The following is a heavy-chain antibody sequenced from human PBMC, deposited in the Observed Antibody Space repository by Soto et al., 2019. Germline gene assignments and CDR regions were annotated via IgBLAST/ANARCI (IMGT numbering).Heavy chain of an antibody. D-gene: IGHD2-2*01. V-gene: IGHV3-30-3*01. CDR2: ISYDGSNK. CDR1: GFTFSSYA. J-gene: IGHJ6*02. CDR3: ARDPSDCSSTSCWGYYALDV. Sequence: GGFLRLSCAASGFTFSSYAMHWVRQAPGKGLKWVAVISYDGSNKYYADSLKGRFTISRDNAKNSLYLQMISLRAEDTAVYYCARDPSDCSSTSCWGYYALDVWGQGTTVTVSS.